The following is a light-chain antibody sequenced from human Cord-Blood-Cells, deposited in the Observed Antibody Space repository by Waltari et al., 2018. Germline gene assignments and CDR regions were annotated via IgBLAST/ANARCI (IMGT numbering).Light chain of an antibody. J-gene: IGKJ3*01. CDR3: HQYYRYPRT. CDR2: AAS. CDR1: QGISSY. Sequence: AIRMTQSPSSLSASTGDRVTITCRASQGISSYLAWYQQKPGKAPKLLIYAASTLQSGVPSLFSGSGSGPDFTLTLSCLQSAYFAPYYCHQYYRYPRTFGPGTKVDI. V-gene: IGKV1-8*01.